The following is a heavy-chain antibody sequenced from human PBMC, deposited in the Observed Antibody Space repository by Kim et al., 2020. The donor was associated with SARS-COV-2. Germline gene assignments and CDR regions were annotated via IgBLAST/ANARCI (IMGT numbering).Heavy chain of an antibody. J-gene: IGHJ4*02. Sequence: SETLSLTCAVYGGSFSGYYWSWIRQPPGKGLEWIGEINHSGSTNYNPSLKSRVTISVDTSKNQFSLKLSSVTAADTAVYYCARCRPYYYDSSGYCPYWGQGTLVTVSS. CDR2: INHSGST. CDR3: ARCRPYYYDSSGYCPY. D-gene: IGHD3-22*01. V-gene: IGHV4-34*01. CDR1: GGSFSGYY.